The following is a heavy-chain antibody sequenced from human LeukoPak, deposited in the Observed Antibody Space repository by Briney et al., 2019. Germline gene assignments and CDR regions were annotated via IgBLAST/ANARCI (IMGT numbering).Heavy chain of an antibody. CDR3: TTDRVLLWFGELLNV. D-gene: IGHD3-10*01. CDR1: GFTFSNAW. CDR2: IKSKTDGGTT. J-gene: IGHJ4*02. Sequence: NAGGSLRLSCAASGFTFSNAWMSWVRQPPGKGLEWVGRIKSKTDGGTTDYAAPVKGRFTISRDDSKNTLYLQMNSLKTEDTAVYYCTTDRVLLWFGELLNVWGQGTLVTVSS. V-gene: IGHV3-15*01.